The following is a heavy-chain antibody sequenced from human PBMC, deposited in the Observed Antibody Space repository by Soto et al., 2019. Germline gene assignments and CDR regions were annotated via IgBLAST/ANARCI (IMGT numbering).Heavy chain of an antibody. CDR2: IPQEGVGG. CDR1: GFVFKMYS. CDR3: ARGDYYDRRFDS. D-gene: IGHD3-22*01. V-gene: IGHV3-7*03. J-gene: IGHJ4*02. Sequence: PGGSLRLSCEVSGFVFKMYSMSWVRQTPGKGLEWVAKIPQEGVGGHYVDSLKGRFTISRDNAKNSLYLQMNSLRAEDTAVYYCARGDYYDRRFDSWGQGALVTVSS.